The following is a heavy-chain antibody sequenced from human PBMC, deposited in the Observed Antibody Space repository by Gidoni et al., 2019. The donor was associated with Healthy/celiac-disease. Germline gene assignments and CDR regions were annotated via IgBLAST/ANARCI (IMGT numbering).Heavy chain of an antibody. Sequence: HVQLVQSGAAVKKPGSSVKVSCKASGGPFSSYAISWVRQAPGQGLEWMGGIIPIFGTANYAQKFQGRVTITADESTSTAYMELSSLRSEDTAVYYCASMVGARDGYSSGWYPTLDFDYWGQGTLVTVSS. D-gene: IGHD6-19*01. CDR3: ASMVGARDGYSSGWYPTLDFDY. CDR1: GGPFSSYA. J-gene: IGHJ4*02. V-gene: IGHV1-69*12. CDR2: IIPIFGTA.